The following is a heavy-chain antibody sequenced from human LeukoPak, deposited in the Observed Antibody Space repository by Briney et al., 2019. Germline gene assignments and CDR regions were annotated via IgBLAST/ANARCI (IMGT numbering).Heavy chain of an antibody. CDR3: ARESSSRAFDI. Sequence: PSETLSLTCTVSGGSISSYYWSWIRQPPGRGLEWIGYIYYSGSTNYNPSLKSRVTISVDTSKNQFSLKQSSVTAADTAVYYCARESSSRAFDIWGQGTMVTVSS. CDR2: IYYSGST. V-gene: IGHV4-59*01. CDR1: GGSISSYY. D-gene: IGHD6-6*01. J-gene: IGHJ3*02.